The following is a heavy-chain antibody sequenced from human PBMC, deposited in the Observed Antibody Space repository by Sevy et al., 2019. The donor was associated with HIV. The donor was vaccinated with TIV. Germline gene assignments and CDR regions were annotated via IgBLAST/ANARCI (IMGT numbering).Heavy chain of an antibody. CDR3: ARYLRGDHAGGFDF. CDR2: IDYIGTT. D-gene: IGHD4-17*01. V-gene: IGHV4-39*01. Sequence: SETLSLTCTVSSGSISSSSYYWGWIRQSPGKGLEWIASIDYIGTTYYNLALKSRVTITGDRSKIEVSLNLRFVTAADAAVYYCARYLRGDHAGGFDFWGQGTPVTVSS. J-gene: IGHJ5*01. CDR1: SGSISSSSYY.